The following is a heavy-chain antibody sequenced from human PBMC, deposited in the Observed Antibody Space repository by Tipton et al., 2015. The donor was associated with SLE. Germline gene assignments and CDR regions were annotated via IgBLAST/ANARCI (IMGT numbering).Heavy chain of an antibody. CDR2: ISSNGGST. CDR3: VKVARVTMVRGAHFDY. Sequence: SLRLSCAASGFTFSSYAMHWVRQAPGKGLEYVSAISSNGGSTYYADSVKGRFTISRDNSKNTLCLQMSSLRAEDTAVYYCVKVARVTMVRGAHFDYWGQGTLVTVSS. V-gene: IGHV3-64D*06. J-gene: IGHJ4*02. D-gene: IGHD3-10*01. CDR1: GFTFSSYA.